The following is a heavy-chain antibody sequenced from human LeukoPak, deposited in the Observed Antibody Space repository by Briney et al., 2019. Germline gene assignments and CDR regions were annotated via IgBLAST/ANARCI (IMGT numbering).Heavy chain of an antibody. CDR2: IYYSGST. Sequence: SETLSLTCTVSGGPISTNNYYWGWIRQPPGKGLEWIGSIYYSGSTYYNPSLKSRVTISVDTSKNQFSLKLSSVTAADTAVYYCARAAGEKGHSSSSEVYDYWGQGTLVTVSS. CDR3: ARAAGEKGHSSSSEVYDY. D-gene: IGHD6-6*01. CDR1: GGPISTNNYY. V-gene: IGHV4-39*07. J-gene: IGHJ4*02.